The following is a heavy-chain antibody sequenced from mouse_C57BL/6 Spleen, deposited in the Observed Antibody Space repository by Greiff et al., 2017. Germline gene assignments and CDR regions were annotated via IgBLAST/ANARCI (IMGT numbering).Heavy chain of an antibody. CDR3: ARIYSNYRGGYFDV. CDR2: IDPSDSYT. D-gene: IGHD2-5*01. J-gene: IGHJ1*03. CDR1: GYTFTSYW. V-gene: IGHV1-50*01. Sequence: QVHVKQPGAELVKPGASVKLSCKASGYTFTSYWMQWVKQRPGQGLEWIGEIDPSDSYTNYNQKFKGKATLTVDTSSSTAYMQLSSLTSEDSAVYYGARIYSNYRGGYFDVWGTGTTVTVSS.